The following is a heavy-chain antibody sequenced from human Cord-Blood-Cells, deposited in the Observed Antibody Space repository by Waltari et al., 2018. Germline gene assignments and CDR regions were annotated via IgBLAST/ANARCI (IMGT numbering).Heavy chain of an antibody. D-gene: IGHD3-10*01. J-gene: IGHJ4*02. CDR2: IYYSGST. V-gene: IGHV4-59*08. CDR3: ARPHGSGSYYYFDY. CDR1: GGSISSYY. Sequence: QVQLQESGPGLVKPSETLSLTCTVSGGSISSYYWSWIRQPPGKGLEWIGYIYYSGSTNYHPSLKSRVTISVDTSKNQFSRKLSSVTAADTAVYYCARPHGSGSYYYFDYWGQGTLVTVSS.